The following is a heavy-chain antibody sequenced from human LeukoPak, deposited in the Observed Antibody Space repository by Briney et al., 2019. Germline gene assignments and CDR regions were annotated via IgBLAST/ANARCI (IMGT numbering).Heavy chain of an antibody. J-gene: IGHJ4*02. CDR2: IKSKTDGGTT. CDR3: TTVRYCSSTSCYYLSDY. V-gene: IGHV3-15*01. D-gene: IGHD2-2*01. CDR1: GFTFSNAW. Sequence: GGSLRLSCAASGFTFSNAWMSWVRQAPGKGLEWVGHIKSKTDGGTTDYAAPVKGRFTISRDDSKSTLYLQMNSLKTEDTAVYYCTTVRYCSSTSCYYLSDYWGQGTLVTVSS.